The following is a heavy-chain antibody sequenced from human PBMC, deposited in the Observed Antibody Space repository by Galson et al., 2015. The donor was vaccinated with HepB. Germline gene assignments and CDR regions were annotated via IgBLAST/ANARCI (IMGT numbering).Heavy chain of an antibody. D-gene: IGHD5-18*01. CDR3: AKDEYVDTAMDLTAFDI. CDR1: GFSFSNYW. CDR2: ISYDGSNK. V-gene: IGHV3-30*18. Sequence: SLRLSCAASGFSFSNYWMSWVRQAPGKGLEWVAVISYDGSNKYYADSVKGRFTISRDNSKNTLYLQMNSLRAEDTAVYYCAKDEYVDTAMDLTAFDIWGQGTMVTVSS. J-gene: IGHJ3*02.